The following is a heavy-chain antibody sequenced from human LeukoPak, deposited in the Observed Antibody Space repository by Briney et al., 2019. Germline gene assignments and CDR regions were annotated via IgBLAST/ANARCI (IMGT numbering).Heavy chain of an antibody. Sequence: ASVKVSCKASGYTFTNYHMHWVRQAPGQGLEWMGIINPSGGGTTYAQKFQGRATMTRDTSTSTVYMELSSLRSEDTAVYYCARDSMESSGYYFPDYWGQGTLVTVSS. CDR2: INPSGGGT. V-gene: IGHV1-46*01. CDR1: GYTFTNYH. CDR3: ARDSMESSGYYFPDY. J-gene: IGHJ4*02. D-gene: IGHD3-22*01.